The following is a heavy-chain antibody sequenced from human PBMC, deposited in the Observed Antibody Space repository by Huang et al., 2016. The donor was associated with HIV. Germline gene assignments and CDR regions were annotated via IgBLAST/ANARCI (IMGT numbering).Heavy chain of an antibody. J-gene: IGHJ6*02. Sequence: QGRLQQWGAGLLKPSETLSLTCAVYGGSFSRYYWTWVRQPPGKGLEWMGEISQSGSTNDKAALGSRVTISGDTSKNQFSLRLTSVTAADTATYFCARAPAGNDYSLYNYYGLDIWGQGTTVTVSS. V-gene: IGHV4-34*01. D-gene: IGHD2-15*01. CDR2: ISQSGST. CDR3: ARAPAGNDYSLYNYYGLDI. CDR1: GGSFSRYY.